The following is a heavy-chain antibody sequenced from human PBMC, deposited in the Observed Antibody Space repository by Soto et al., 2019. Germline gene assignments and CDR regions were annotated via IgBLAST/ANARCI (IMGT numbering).Heavy chain of an antibody. Sequence: TSEALSLTCSDSGGSISGSYWSWIRQSPGKGLEWLGYVYYTGSTNYSPSLRSRVSISVDTSKNEFSLRLSSVTAADTAVYFCARSVAVPGAHIHYWGQGTPVPVSP. CDR1: GGSISGSY. D-gene: IGHD6-19*01. CDR3: ARSVAVPGAHIHY. J-gene: IGHJ4*02. CDR2: VYYTGST. V-gene: IGHV4-59*01.